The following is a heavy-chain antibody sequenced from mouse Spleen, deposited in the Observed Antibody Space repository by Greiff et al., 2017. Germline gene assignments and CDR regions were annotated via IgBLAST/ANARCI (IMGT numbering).Heavy chain of an antibody. CDR1: GYTFTSYW. CDR2: IHPNSGST. CDR3: ARAGNWEGFAY. Sequence: QVQLQQPGAELVKPGASVKLSCKASGYTFTSYWMPWVKQRPGQGLEWIGMIHPNSGSTNYNEKFKSKATLTVDKSSSTAYMQLSSLTSEDSAVYYCARAGNWEGFAYWGQGTLVTVSA. D-gene: IGHD4-1*01. J-gene: IGHJ3*01. V-gene: IGHV1-64*01.